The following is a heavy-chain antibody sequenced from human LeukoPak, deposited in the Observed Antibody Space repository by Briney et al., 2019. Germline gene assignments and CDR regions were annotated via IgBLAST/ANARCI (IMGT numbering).Heavy chain of an antibody. CDR2: INPSGGST. J-gene: IGHJ4*02. D-gene: IGHD6-19*01. V-gene: IGHV1-46*01. CDR3: ARVVISHYYFDY. Sequence: ASVKVSCKASGYTFTSYYMHWVRQAPGQGLEWMGIINPSGGSTSYAQKFQGRVTMTRDTSTSTVYMELSSLRSEDTTVYYCARVVISHYYFDYWGQGTLVTVSS. CDR1: GYTFTSYY.